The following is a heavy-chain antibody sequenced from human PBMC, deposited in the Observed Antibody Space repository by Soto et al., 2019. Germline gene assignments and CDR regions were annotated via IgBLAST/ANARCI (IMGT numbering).Heavy chain of an antibody. V-gene: IGHV4-59*08. CDR1: GGSITSYY. CDR2: IYFSGSA. Sequence: SETLSLTCPVSGGSITSYYWSWIRQPPGKGLERIGYIYFSGSANYNPSLKSRVTISVDTSKNQFSLKLSSVTAADTAVYYCARRYSGYGDYWGQGTLVTVSS. CDR3: ARRYSGYGDY. D-gene: IGHD5-12*01. J-gene: IGHJ4*02.